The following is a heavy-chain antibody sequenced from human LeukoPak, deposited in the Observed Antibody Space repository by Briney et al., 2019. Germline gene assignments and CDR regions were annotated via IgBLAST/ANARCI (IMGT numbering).Heavy chain of an antibody. Sequence: GGSLRLSCAASGFTFSNAWMSWVRQAAGKDLEWVSYISSGSATTIYYADSVKGRFTISRDNAKNSLYLQMNSLRAEDTAVYYCARGGGAKSGYANPWGQGTLVTVSS. CDR1: GFTFSNAW. J-gene: IGHJ5*02. CDR3: ARGGGAKSGYANP. V-gene: IGHV3-11*01. D-gene: IGHD4/OR15-4a*01. CDR2: ISSGSATTI.